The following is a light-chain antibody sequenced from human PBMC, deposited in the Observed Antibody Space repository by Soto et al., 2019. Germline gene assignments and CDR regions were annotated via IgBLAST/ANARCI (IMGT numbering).Light chain of an antibody. J-gene: IGLJ1*01. V-gene: IGLV2-14*01. CDR3: CSYTSTSSLFV. CDR1: SSDIGGYNY. CDR2: EVS. Sequence: QSALTQPASVSGSPGQSITISCSGTSSDIGGYNYVSWYQQYSGKAPKVMIYEVSNRPSGVSNRFSGSKSGNTASLTISGLQPEDEADYFCCSYTSTSSLFVFGSGTKLTVL.